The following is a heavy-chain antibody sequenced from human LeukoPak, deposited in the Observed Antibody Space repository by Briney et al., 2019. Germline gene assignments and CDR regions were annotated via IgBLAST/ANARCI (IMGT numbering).Heavy chain of an antibody. CDR1: GGSISSYY. CDR3: ARHVDMILPYFDP. CDR2: IYYSGST. J-gene: IGHJ5*02. V-gene: IGHV4-59*01. Sequence: SETLSLTCTVSGGSISSYYWSWIRQPPGKGLEWIGYIYYSGSTNYNPSLKSRVTISVDTSKNQFSLKLSSVTAADTAVYYCARHVDMILPYFDPWGQGSLITVSS. D-gene: IGHD3/OR15-3a*01.